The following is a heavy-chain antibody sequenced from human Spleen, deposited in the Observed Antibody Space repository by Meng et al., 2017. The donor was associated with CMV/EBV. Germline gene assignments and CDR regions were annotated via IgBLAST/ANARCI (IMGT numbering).Heavy chain of an antibody. J-gene: IGHJ4*02. D-gene: IGHD2-2*01. CDR1: GFTFSSYS. Sequence: GESLKISCAASGFTFSSYSMSWVRQAPGKGLEWVSVIYSGGSSTSYADPVKGRFTISRDNSKNTLFLQMNSLRPEDTALYYCAKGGVPAAFDYWGQGTLVTVSS. CDR2: IYSGGSST. CDR3: AKGGVPAAFDY. V-gene: IGHV3-23*03.